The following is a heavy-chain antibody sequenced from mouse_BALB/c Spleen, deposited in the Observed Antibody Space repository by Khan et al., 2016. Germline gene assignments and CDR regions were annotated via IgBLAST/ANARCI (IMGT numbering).Heavy chain of an antibody. J-gene: IGHJ4*01. Sequence: QVQLQQSGAELMKPGASVKISCKATGYTFSSYWIEWVKQRPGHGLEWIGEILPGSGSTNYNEKFKGKATFTADTSSNPAYMQLSSLTSEDSAVYYGASYYDYDYAMGYWGQGTSVTVSS. CDR3: ASYYDYDYAMGY. D-gene: IGHD2-4*01. CDR1: GYTFSSYW. CDR2: ILPGSGST. V-gene: IGHV1-9*01.